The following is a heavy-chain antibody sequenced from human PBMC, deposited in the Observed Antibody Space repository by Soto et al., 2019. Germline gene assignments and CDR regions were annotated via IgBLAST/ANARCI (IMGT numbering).Heavy chain of an antibody. Sequence: QITLKESGPTLVKPTLTLTLTCTFSGFSLSTRGVGVGWIRQPPGKPLEWLALIYWDDDKRYSPSLKSRLTITKDTSKNQVVLTMSNMDPVDTATYYCAHRPRPRLWLGGGDWFDPWGQGTLVTVSS. D-gene: IGHD3-10*01. J-gene: IGHJ5*02. CDR2: IYWDDDK. V-gene: IGHV2-5*02. CDR3: AHRPRPRLWLGGGDWFDP. CDR1: GFSLSTRGVG.